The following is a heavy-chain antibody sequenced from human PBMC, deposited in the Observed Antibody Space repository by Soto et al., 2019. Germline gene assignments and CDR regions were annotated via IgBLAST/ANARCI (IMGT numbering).Heavy chain of an antibody. D-gene: IGHD3-16*01. CDR1: GASIRSYH. CDR3: AKDVSSRRWFDP. J-gene: IGHJ5*02. Sequence: SETLSLTCAVSGASIRSYHWSWIRQPAGKGLEWIGRMQHTGNTNYNPSPKSRVTMSVDTSKNQISLKMTSVTAADTAVYFCAKDVSSRRWFDPWGQGILVTVSS. V-gene: IGHV4-59*10. CDR2: MQHTGNT.